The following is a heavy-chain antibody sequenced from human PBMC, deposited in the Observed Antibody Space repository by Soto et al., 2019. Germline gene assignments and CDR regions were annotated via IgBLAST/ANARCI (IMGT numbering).Heavy chain of an antibody. V-gene: IGHV3-48*03. CDR2: ISSSGSTT. CDR3: ARALMGILTPFDY. D-gene: IGHD3-9*01. CDR1: GFTFSSYE. Sequence: GGSLRLSCAASGFTFSSYEMNWVRQAPGKGLEWVSYISSSGSTTYYADSVKGRFTISRDNAKNSLYLQMNSLRAEDTAVYYCARALMGILTPFDYWGQGTLVTVSS. J-gene: IGHJ4*02.